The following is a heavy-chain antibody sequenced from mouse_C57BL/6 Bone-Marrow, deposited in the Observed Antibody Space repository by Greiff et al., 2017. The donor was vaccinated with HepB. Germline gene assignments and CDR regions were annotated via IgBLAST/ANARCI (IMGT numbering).Heavy chain of an antibody. CDR3: ARELLRYFDV. CDR1: GYTFTDYY. Sequence: VQLQQSGPVLVKPGASVKMSCKASGYTFTDYYMNWVKQSHGKSLEWIGVINPYNGGTSYNQKFKGKATLTVDKSSSTAYMELNSLTSEDSAVYYCARELLRYFDVWGTGTTVTVSS. D-gene: IGHD1-1*01. CDR2: INPYNGGT. V-gene: IGHV1-19*01. J-gene: IGHJ1*03.